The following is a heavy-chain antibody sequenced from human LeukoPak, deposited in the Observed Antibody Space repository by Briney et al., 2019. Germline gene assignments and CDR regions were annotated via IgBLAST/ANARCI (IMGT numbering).Heavy chain of an antibody. CDR1: GYSFTSYW. V-gene: IGHV5-51*01. Sequence: GESLKISCKGSGYSFTSYWIGWVRQMPGKGLEWMGIIYPGDSDTRYSPSFQGRVTISADKSISTAYLQWSSLKASDTAMYYCARRRAGIAVARDAFDIWGQGTMATVSS. CDR3: ARRRAGIAVARDAFDI. D-gene: IGHD6-19*01. J-gene: IGHJ3*02. CDR2: IYPGDSDT.